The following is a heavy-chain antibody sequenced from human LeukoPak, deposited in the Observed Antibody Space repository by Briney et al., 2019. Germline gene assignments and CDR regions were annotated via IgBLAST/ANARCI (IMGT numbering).Heavy chain of an antibody. D-gene: IGHD4-11*01. CDR1: GYTFTSYG. Sequence: SVKVSCKASGYTFTSYGISWVRQAPGQGLEWMGWISAYNGNTNYAQKLQGRVTMTTDTSTSTAYMELRSLRSDDTAVYYCARASSVTTVIRYYYYGMDVWGRGTTVTVSS. J-gene: IGHJ6*02. V-gene: IGHV1-18*01. CDR3: ARASSVTTVIRYYYYGMDV. CDR2: ISAYNGNT.